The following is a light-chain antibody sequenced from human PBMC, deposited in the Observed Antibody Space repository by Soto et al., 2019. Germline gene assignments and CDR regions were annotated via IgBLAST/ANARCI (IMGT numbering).Light chain of an antibody. V-gene: IGKV1-33*01. CDR2: DAS. J-gene: IGKJ4*01. CDR1: QDISNY. Sequence: DIQMTQSPSALSGSVGDRVTITCQASQDISNYLNWYQQKPGKAPKLLIYDASNLETGVPSRFSGSGSGTDFTFTISSLQPEDIATYYCQQYDNILLTFGGGTKVE. CDR3: QQYDNILLT.